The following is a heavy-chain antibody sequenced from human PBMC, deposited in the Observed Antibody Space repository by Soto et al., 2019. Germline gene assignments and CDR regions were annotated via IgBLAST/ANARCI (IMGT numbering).Heavy chain of an antibody. CDR2: ISGSGGST. J-gene: IGHJ4*02. D-gene: IGHD2-2*01. Sequence: GGSLRLSCAASGFTFSSYAMSWVRQAPGKGLEWVSAISGSGGSTYYADSVKGRFTISRDNSKNTLYLQMNSLRAEDTAVYCCAKGVWSCSSTSCYFDYWGQGTLVTVSS. CDR3: AKGVWSCSSTSCYFDY. V-gene: IGHV3-23*01. CDR1: GFTFSSYA.